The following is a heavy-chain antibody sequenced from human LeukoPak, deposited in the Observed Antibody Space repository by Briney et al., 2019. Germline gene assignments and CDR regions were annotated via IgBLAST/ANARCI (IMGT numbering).Heavy chain of an antibody. CDR3: AREINSSGYYYRFDY. Sequence: SVKVSCKASGGTFSSYAISWVRQAPGQGLEWMGGIIPIFGTANYAQKFQGRVTITADESTSTAYMELSSLRSEDTAVYYCAREINSSGYYYRFDYWGQGTLVTVSS. V-gene: IGHV1-69*13. CDR2: IIPIFGTA. D-gene: IGHD3-22*01. CDR1: GGTFSSYA. J-gene: IGHJ4*02.